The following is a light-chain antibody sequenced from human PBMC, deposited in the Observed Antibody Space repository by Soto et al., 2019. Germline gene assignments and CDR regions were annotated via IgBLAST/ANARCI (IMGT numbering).Light chain of an antibody. J-gene: IGLJ1*01. V-gene: IGLV2-23*02. CDR1: RSDVGSYNL. CDR2: EVS. Sequence: QSVLTQPASVSGSPGQSITISCTGTRSDVGSYNLVSWYQQHPGKAPKLMIYEVSKRPSGVSNRFSGSKSGNTASLTISGLQAEDEADYYCCSYAGSSTFFYVFGTGTKVTVL. CDR3: CSYAGSSTFFYV.